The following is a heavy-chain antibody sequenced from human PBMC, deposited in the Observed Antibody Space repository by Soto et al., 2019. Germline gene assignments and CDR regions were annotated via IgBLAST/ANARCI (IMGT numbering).Heavy chain of an antibody. J-gene: IGHJ6*02. D-gene: IGHD2-21*01. Sequence: GESLKISCKGSGYSFTSYWIGWVRQMPGKGLEWMGIIYPGDSDTRYSPSFQGQVTISADKSISTAYLQWSSLKASDTAMYYCARPEHSDYYYYGMDVWGQGTTVTVSS. CDR2: IYPGDSDT. CDR3: ARPEHSDYYYYGMDV. CDR1: GYSFTSYW. V-gene: IGHV5-51*01.